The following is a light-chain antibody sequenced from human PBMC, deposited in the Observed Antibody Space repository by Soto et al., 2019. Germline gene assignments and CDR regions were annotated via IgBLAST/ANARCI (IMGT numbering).Light chain of an antibody. J-gene: IGKJ2*01. CDR3: QQSYGSPQT. CDR2: AAS. CDR1: LSISRY. V-gene: IGKV1-39*01. Sequence: DIQMTQSPSSLSASVGDRVTITCRASLSISRYLSWYQQKPGIAPKLLIYAASNLQSGVPSRFSGSGSGTDFTLTINSLQPEDFATYYCQQSYGSPQTFGQGTKLEIK.